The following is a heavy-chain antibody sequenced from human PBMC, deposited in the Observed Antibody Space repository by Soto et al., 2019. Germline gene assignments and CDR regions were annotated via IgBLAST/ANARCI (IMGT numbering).Heavy chain of an antibody. J-gene: IGHJ4*02. V-gene: IGHV3-33*01. CDR3: VPAGGDGDGSSRGAL. D-gene: IGHD6-13*01. CDR1: GVSFSTYG. CDR2: IWHDGIYK. Sequence: QVQLVESGGGVVQPGRSLRLSCVASGVSFSTYGMHWVRQAPGKGLEWVASIWHDGIYKFHADAVKGRFVISRDNSMNSLYLHMTSLTVEDTAMYYCVPAGGDGDGSSRGALWGQGTVVTVSS.